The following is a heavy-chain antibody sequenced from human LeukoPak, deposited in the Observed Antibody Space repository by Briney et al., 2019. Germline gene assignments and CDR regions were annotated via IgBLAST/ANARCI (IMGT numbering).Heavy chain of an antibody. D-gene: IGHD6-13*01. Sequence: GTSVKVSCKASGFTFTSSAVQWVRQARGQRLEWIGWIVVGSGNTNYAQKFQERVTMTRDTSISTAYMELSRLRSDDTAVYYCAREVAAANDAFDIWGQGTMVTVSS. V-gene: IGHV1-58*01. CDR1: GFTFTSSA. CDR3: AREVAAANDAFDI. CDR2: IVVGSGNT. J-gene: IGHJ3*02.